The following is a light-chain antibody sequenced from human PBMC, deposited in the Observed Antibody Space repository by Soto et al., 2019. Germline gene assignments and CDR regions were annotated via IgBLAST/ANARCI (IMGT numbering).Light chain of an antibody. CDR1: QSVNSN. J-gene: IGKJ4*01. CDR2: GAS. CDR3: QQYGDWPPLT. Sequence: EVVMTQSPATLSVSPGERATLSCRASQSVNSNLAWYQQKPGQAPRLLISGASTRATGIPARFSGSGSGTEFTLTISSLQSEDFAVYYCQQYGDWPPLTFGGGTQVEIK. V-gene: IGKV3-15*01.